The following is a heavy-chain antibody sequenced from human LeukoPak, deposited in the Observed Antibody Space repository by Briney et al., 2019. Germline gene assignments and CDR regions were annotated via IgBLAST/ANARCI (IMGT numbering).Heavy chain of an antibody. CDR2: INPNSGGT. CDR3: ARDLDSSSWTDY. CDR1: GYTFTGYY. Sequence: ASVKVSCXASGYTFTGYYMHWVRQAPGQGLEWMVRINPNSGGTNYAQKFQGRVTMTRDTSISTAYMELSRLRSDDTAVYYCARDLDSSSWTDYWGQGTLVTVSS. D-gene: IGHD6-13*01. V-gene: IGHV1-2*06. J-gene: IGHJ4*02.